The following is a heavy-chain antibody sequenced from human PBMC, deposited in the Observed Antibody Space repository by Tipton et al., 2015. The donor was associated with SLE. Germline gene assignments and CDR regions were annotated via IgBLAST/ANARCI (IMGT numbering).Heavy chain of an antibody. V-gene: IGHV3-66*02. CDR3: ARDLVVVRPDAPFGASGVGGFSAYDI. Sequence: SLRLSCAASGFTVSSNYMSWVRQAPGKGLECVSVIYSGGSTFYTDSVKGRFTISRDNSKNTLFLQMNSLRTEDTAVYYCARDLVVVRPDAPFGASGVGGFSAYDIWGQGTMVTVSS. J-gene: IGHJ3*02. CDR1: GFTVSSNY. D-gene: IGHD2-2*01. CDR2: IYSGGST.